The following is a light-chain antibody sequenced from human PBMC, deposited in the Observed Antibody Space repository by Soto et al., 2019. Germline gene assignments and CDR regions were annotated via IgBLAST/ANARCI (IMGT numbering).Light chain of an antibody. CDR1: QGISSY. CDR2: AAS. J-gene: IGKJ4*01. CDR3: QQFNSYPLT. V-gene: IGKV1-9*01. Sequence: DIQLTQSPSFLSASVGDRVTITCRASQGISSYLAWYHQKPGKAPELLIYAASTLQSGVPSRFSGSGSGTEFTLTISSLQPEDFATYYCQQFNSYPLTFGGGTKVEIK.